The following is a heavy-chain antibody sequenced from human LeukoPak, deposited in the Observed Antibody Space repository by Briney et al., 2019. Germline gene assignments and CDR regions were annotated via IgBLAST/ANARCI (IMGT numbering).Heavy chain of an antibody. V-gene: IGHV1-2*02. CDR1: GYTFIGYY. J-gene: IGHJ4*02. Sequence: ASVKVSCKASGYTFIGYYMHWVRQAPGQGLEWMGWINPNSGGTDYAQKFQGRVTMTRDTSISTAYMELSRLRSDDTAVYYCARDTYYYDSSGGYWGQGTLVTVSS. D-gene: IGHD3-22*01. CDR2: INPNSGGT. CDR3: ARDTYYYDSSGGY.